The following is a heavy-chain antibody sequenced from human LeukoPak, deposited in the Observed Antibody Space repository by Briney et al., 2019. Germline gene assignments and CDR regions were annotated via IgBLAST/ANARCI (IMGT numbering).Heavy chain of an antibody. J-gene: IGHJ3*02. Sequence: GASVKVSCKASGYTFTSYGIGLMRQAPRQGLEWMGWITAGNGNTNYAQKVQGRVTMTTDTSTSTAYMELRSLRSDDTAVYFCARELAGGDNYGYNAFDIWGQGTMVTVSS. CDR1: GYTFTSYG. D-gene: IGHD5-18*01. V-gene: IGHV1-18*01. CDR2: ITAGNGNT. CDR3: ARELAGGDNYGYNAFDI.